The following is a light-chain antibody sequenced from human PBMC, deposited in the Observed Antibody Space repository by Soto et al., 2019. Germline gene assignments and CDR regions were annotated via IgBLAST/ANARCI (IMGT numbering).Light chain of an antibody. Sequence: DIKLTQSPSSLSASVGDTVTITCRASQTVSRYLNWYQQKSGTAPKLLIYAASTLHTGVPSRFSGRGSGTDFTLTINNLQREDFADYFCQQTYSNLWTLGQGTKVDIK. CDR3: QQTYSNLWT. J-gene: IGKJ1*01. CDR2: AAS. V-gene: IGKV1-39*01. CDR1: QTVSRY.